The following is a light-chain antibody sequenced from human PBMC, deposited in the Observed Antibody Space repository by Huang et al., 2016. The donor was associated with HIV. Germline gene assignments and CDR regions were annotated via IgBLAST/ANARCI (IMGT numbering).Light chain of an antibody. Sequence: EIRMTQSPATLSVSPGERATLSFRASQSVSTNLAWYLQTPGQAPRLLIYSASTRATDVPVRISGSGSGTEFTLTISNLQSEDFAVYFCQQYDHWPVTFGQGTKVEI. CDR2: SAS. CDR3: QQYDHWPVT. CDR1: QSVSTN. J-gene: IGKJ1*01. V-gene: IGKV3-15*01.